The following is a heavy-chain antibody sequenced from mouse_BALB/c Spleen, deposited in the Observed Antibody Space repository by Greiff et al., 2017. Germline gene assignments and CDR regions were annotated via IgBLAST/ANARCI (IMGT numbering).Heavy chain of an antibody. CDR2: ISSGSSTI. Sequence: EVHLVESGGGLVQPGGSRKLSCAASGFTFSSFGMRWVRQAPEKGLEWVAYISSGSSTIYYADTVKGRFTISRDNPKNTLFLQMTSLRSEDTAMYYCARETYDPYAMDYWGQGTSVTVSS. CDR3: ARETYDPYAMDY. V-gene: IGHV5-17*02. CDR1: GFTFSSFG. J-gene: IGHJ4*01. D-gene: IGHD2-3*01.